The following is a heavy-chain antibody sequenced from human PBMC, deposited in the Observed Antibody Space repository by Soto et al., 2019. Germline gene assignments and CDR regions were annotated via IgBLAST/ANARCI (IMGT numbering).Heavy chain of an antibody. CDR1: GFTFSSYW. J-gene: IGHJ6*02. CDR2: INSDVSST. V-gene: IGHV3-74*01. Sequence: PGGSLRLSCAASGFTFSSYWMHWVRQAPGKGLVWVSRINSDVSSTSYADSVKGRFTISRDNAKNTLYLQMNSLRAEDTAVYYCARDTRNSSKGYRGGMDVSGQGTTVTVSS. CDR3: ARDTRNSSKGYRGGMDV. D-gene: IGHD5-12*01.